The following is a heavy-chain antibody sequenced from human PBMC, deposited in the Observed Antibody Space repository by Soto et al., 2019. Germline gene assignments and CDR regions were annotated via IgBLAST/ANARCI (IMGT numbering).Heavy chain of an antibody. J-gene: IGHJ6*02. CDR3: ARVHCSAGTCLDGLDF. V-gene: IGHV6-1*01. CDR2: IYYRSKWFH. Sequence: SQTLSLTCVISGDSVSSNGACWNWIRQSPSRGLQWLGRIYYRSKWFHDYAASVESRMAINPDTSRNQFSLQLNYVTPEDTAVYYCARVHCSAGTCLDGLDFWGQGTTVTVSS. D-gene: IGHD2-15*01. CDR1: GDSVSSNGAC.